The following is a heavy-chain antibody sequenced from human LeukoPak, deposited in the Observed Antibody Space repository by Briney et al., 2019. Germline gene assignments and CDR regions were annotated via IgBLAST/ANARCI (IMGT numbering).Heavy chain of an antibody. V-gene: IGHV1-46*01. CDR3: AREGELWLRWFDP. D-gene: IGHD5-18*01. CDR2: INPSGGST. CDR1: GYTFTSYY. J-gene: IGHJ5*02. Sequence: ASVKVSCKASGYTFTSYYMHWVRQAPGQGLEWMGIINPSGGSTSYAQKFQGRVTMTRDMSTSTVCMELSSLRSEDTAVYYCAREGELWLRWFDPWGQGTLVTVSS.